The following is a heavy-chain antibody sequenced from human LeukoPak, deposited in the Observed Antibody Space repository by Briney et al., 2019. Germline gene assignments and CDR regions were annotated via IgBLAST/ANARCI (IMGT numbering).Heavy chain of an antibody. CDR2: IYYSGST. V-gene: IGHV4-61*05. Sequence: PSETLSLTCTVSGGSISSSSYYWSWIRQPPGKGLEWIGYIYYSGSTNYIPSLKSRVTISVDTSKNQFCLELSSVTAADTAVYFWPRRAYDILTGPYPEGGYYFDYWGQGTLVTVSS. CDR3: PRRAYDILTGPYPEGGYYFDY. D-gene: IGHD3-9*01. J-gene: IGHJ4*02. CDR1: GGSISSSSYY.